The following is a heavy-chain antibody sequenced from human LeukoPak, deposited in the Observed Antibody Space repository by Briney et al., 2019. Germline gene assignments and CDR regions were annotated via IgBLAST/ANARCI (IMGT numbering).Heavy chain of an antibody. CDR3: ATDQFRPTEYYYDSSGFFHY. D-gene: IGHD3-22*01. Sequence: GASVKVSCKVSGYTLTELSMHWVRQAPGKGLEWMGGFDPEDGETIYAQKFQGRVTTTEDTSTDTAYMELSSLRSEDTAVYYCATDQFRPTEYYYDSSGFFHYWGQGTLVTVSS. CDR1: GYTLTELS. V-gene: IGHV1-24*01. CDR2: FDPEDGET. J-gene: IGHJ4*02.